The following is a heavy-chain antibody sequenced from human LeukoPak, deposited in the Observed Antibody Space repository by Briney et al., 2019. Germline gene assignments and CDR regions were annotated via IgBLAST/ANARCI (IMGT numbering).Heavy chain of an antibody. D-gene: IGHD2-21*01. V-gene: IGHV6-1*01. CDR3: ARGKIEFDY. J-gene: IGHJ4*02. CDR2: TYYRAKWYN. CDR1: GDSVSSNSAA. Sequence: SQTLSLTCAISGDSVSSNSAAWNWIRQSPSRGLEWLGRTYYRAKWYNDYSLSLKSRIIINADSSKNQFSLQLNSVTPEDTAVYFCARGKIEFDYWGQGTLVTVSS.